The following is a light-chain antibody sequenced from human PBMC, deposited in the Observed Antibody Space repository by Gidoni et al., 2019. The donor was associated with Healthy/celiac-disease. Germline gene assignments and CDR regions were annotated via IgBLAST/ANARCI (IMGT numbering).Light chain of an antibody. J-gene: IGKJ3*01. CDR1: QSVLYSSNNKNY. CDR2: WAS. CDR3: QQYYSTPR. V-gene: IGKV4-1*01. Sequence: DIVMTQSPDSLAVSLGERATINCKPSQSVLYSSNNKNYLAWYQQKPGQPPKLLIYWASTRESGVPDRFSGSGSGTDFTLTISSLQAEDVAVYYCQQYYSTPRFGPXTKVDIK.